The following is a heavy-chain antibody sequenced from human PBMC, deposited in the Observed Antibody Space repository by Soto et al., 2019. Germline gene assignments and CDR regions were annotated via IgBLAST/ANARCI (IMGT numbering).Heavy chain of an antibody. CDR1: GGTFSSYA. V-gene: IGHV1-69*13. Sequence: ASVKVSCKASGGTFSSYAISWVRQAPGQGLEWMGGIIPIFGTANYAQKFQGRVTITADESTSTAYMELSSLRSEDTAVYYCARNYNWNYLPRNWFDPWGQGTLVTVSS. D-gene: IGHD1-7*01. CDR3: ARNYNWNYLPRNWFDP. J-gene: IGHJ5*02. CDR2: IIPIFGTA.